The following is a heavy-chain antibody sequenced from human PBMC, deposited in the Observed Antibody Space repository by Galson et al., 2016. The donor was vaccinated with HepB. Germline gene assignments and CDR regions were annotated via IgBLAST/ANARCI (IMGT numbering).Heavy chain of an antibody. CDR3: VTWLQVHFDH. D-gene: IGHD6-19*01. V-gene: IGHV3-23*01. Sequence: SLRLSCAASGFTFSNCPMIWVRQAPGKGLEWVATINNNGDNRHYADSVMGRFTISRDNFQNTVSLQMNSLRDDDTAVYYCVTWLQVHFDHWGRGILGTVSS. CDR1: GFTFSNCP. CDR2: INNNGDNR. J-gene: IGHJ4*02.